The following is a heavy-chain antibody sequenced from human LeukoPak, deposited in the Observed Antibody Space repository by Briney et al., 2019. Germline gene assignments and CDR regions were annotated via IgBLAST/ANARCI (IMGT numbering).Heavy chain of an antibody. D-gene: IGHD3-9*01. CDR3: AKPDYDILTGDKYYFDY. Sequence: GGSLRLSCAASGFTFSSYGMHWVRQALGKGLEWVAVISYDGSNKYYADSVKGRFTISRDNSKNTLYLQMNSLRAEDTAVYYCAKPDYDILTGDKYYFDYWGQGTLVTVSS. V-gene: IGHV3-30*18. CDR1: GFTFSSYG. J-gene: IGHJ4*02. CDR2: ISYDGSNK.